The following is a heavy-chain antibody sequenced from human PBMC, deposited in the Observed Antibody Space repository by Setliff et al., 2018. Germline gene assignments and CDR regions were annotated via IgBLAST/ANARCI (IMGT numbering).Heavy chain of an antibody. Sequence: LSLTCAVSGFSISSGYYWGWIRQPPGKGLEWIVNIHHSGKAYYNPSLKSRVTMSVDTSKNHVSLKLSSVTAADTAMYYCARAHTWSLPNDNSGYPGWFDPWGQGTLVTVSS. V-gene: IGHV4-38-2*01. CDR1: GFSISSGYY. CDR2: IHHSGKA. J-gene: IGHJ5*02. CDR3: ARAHTWSLPNDNSGYPGWFDP. D-gene: IGHD3-22*01.